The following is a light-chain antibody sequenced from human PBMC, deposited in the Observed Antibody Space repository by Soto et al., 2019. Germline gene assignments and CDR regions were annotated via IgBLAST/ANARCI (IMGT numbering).Light chain of an antibody. Sequence: EIVLTQSPGTLSLSPGERATLSCRASQSVSSSYLAWYQQEPGKTTRLLIYGASTRATGIPDRFSGSGSGTDFTLTISRLEPEDFAVYYCQQFGNSPYTFGQGTKLDIK. CDR3: QQFGNSPYT. J-gene: IGKJ2*01. V-gene: IGKV3-20*01. CDR2: GAS. CDR1: QSVSSSY.